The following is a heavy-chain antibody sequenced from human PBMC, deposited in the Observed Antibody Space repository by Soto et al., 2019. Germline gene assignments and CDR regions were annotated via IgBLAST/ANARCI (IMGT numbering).Heavy chain of an antibody. Sequence: SETLSLTCTVSGGSISGYYWTWIRQPPGKGLEWIGYIYSGSTNYNPSLKSRATISVVTSKNQFSLRLSSVTATDTAVYYCAGDSRSAEGWLDPWGQGTLVTVSS. CDR1: GGSISGYY. J-gene: IGHJ5*02. V-gene: IGHV4-59*01. CDR3: AGDSRSAEGWLDP. CDR2: IYSGST. D-gene: IGHD1-26*01.